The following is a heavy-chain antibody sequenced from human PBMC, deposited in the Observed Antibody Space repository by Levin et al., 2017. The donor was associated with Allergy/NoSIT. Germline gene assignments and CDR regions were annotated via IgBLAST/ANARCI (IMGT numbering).Heavy chain of an antibody. V-gene: IGHV4-34*01. D-gene: IGHD3-22*01. CDR2: VDHSDYP. J-gene: IGHJ4*02. Sequence: PSETLSLTCVVYGGSFSGYEWGWIRQSPGRGLEWIGEVDHSDYPKYNPSLKSRVTMSVDTSTNQLSLKLASVTAADTAVYYCAREENDYDSSGRFRVAAYWGQGTWVTVSS. CDR1: GGSFSGYE. CDR3: AREENDYDSSGRFRVAAY.